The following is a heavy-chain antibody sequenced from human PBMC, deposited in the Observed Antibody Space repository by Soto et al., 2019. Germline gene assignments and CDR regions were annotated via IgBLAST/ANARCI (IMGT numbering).Heavy chain of an antibody. CDR2: ISDSGGST. CDR1: GFTFSSYG. V-gene: IGHV3-23*01. Sequence: GGSLRLSCAASGFTFSSYGMTWVRQAPGKGLEWVSAISDSGGSTYYADSVKGRFTISRDNSKNTLYLQMNSLRAEDTAVYYCAIRRGDYDFWSGYPDWGQGTLVTVSS. D-gene: IGHD3-3*01. CDR3: AIRRGDYDFWSGYPD. J-gene: IGHJ4*02.